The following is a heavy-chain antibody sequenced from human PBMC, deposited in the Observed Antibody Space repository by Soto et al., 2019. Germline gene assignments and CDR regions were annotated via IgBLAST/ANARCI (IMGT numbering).Heavy chain of an antibody. CDR2: ISYDGSNK. Sequence: GGSLRLSCAASGFTFSSYAMHWVRQAPGKGLEWVAVISYDGSNKYYADSVKGRFTISRDNSKSTLYLQMNSLRAEDTAVYYCASPAAGTAFDIWGQGTMVTVS. J-gene: IGHJ3*02. CDR1: GFTFSSYA. CDR3: ASPAAGTAFDI. D-gene: IGHD6-13*01. V-gene: IGHV3-30*04.